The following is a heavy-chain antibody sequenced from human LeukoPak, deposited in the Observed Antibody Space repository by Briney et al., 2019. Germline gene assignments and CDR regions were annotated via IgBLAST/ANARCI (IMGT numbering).Heavy chain of an antibody. Sequence: PSETLSLTCTVSGGSISSYYWSWIRQPAGKGLEWIGRIYTSGSTNYNPSLKSRVTMSVDTSKNQFSLKLSSVTAADTAVYYCARDLDYCDSSGYYHTYTDYWGQGTPVTVSS. J-gene: IGHJ4*02. V-gene: IGHV4-4*07. CDR2: IYTSGST. CDR1: GGSISSYY. CDR3: ARDLDYCDSSGYYHTYTDY. D-gene: IGHD3-22*01.